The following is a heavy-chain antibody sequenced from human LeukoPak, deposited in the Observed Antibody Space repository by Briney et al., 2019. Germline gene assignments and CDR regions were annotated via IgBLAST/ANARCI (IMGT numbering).Heavy chain of an antibody. J-gene: IGHJ6*03. D-gene: IGHD1-14*01. V-gene: IGHV4-30-2*01. CDR3: ARRPIKRPIYYYYMDV. CDR2: IYHSGST. CDR1: GGSISSGGYS. Sequence: SETLSLTCAVSGGSISSGGYSWSWIQQPPGKGLEWIGYIYHSGSTYYNPSLKSRVTISVDTSKNQFSLKLSSVTAADTAVYYCARRPIKRPIYYYYMDVWGKGTTVTVSS.